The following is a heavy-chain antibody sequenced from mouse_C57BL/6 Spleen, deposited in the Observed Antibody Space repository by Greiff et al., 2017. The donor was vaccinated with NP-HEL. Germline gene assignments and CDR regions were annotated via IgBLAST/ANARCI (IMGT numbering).Heavy chain of an antibody. D-gene: IGHD2-2*01. Sequence: VQLQQSGAELVRPGTSVKLSCKASGYTFTSYWMHWVTQRPGQGLEWIGVIDPSDSYTNYNQKFKGKATLTVDTSSSTAYMQLSSLTSEDSAVYYFATCYYYGYDGYAMDYWGQGTSVTVSS. J-gene: IGHJ4*01. CDR3: ATCYYYGYDGYAMDY. V-gene: IGHV1-59*01. CDR2: IDPSDSYT. CDR1: GYTFTSYW.